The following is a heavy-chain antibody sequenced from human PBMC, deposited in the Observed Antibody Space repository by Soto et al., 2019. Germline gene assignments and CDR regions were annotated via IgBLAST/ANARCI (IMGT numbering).Heavy chain of an antibody. D-gene: IGHD5-12*01. J-gene: IGHJ3*02. CDR2: IIPIFGTA. CDR3: ASDSYRGYSGYDFTPDAFDI. Sequence: SVKVSCKASGGTFSSYAISWGRQAPGQGLEWMGGIIPIFGTANYAQKFQGRVTITADESTSTAYMELSSLRSEDTAVYYCASDSYRGYSGYDFTPDAFDIWGQGTMVTVSS. CDR1: GGTFSSYA. V-gene: IGHV1-69*13.